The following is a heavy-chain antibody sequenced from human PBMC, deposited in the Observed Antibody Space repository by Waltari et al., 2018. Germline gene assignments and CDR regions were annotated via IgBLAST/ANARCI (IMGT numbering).Heavy chain of an antibody. CDR2: IYTSGST. CDR1: GVSITSGSHY. Sequence: QLQLQESGPGLVKPSQTLSLTCSVSGVSITSGSHYWSCIRQPAGTGLEWIGRIYTSGSTNYNPSLKSRVTISVDTSKNQFSLKLSSVTAADTAVYYCARGIVVVPAASLYYYYGMDVWGQGTTVTVSS. CDR3: ARGIVVVPAASLYYYYGMDV. D-gene: IGHD2-2*01. V-gene: IGHV4-61*02. J-gene: IGHJ6*02.